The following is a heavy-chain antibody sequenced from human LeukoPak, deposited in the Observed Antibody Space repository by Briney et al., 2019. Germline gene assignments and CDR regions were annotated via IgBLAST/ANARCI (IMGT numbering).Heavy chain of an antibody. CDR2: IHLNGNA. CDR3: ARVISSAWRQLDL. V-gene: IGHV4-4*02. D-gene: IGHD3-22*01. CDR1: GDSIINYAW. Sequence: PSGTLSLTCSVSGDSIINYAWWSWVRQTPGKGLEWIGEIHLNGNAIYNPSLKSRVTMSIDKSNNQFSLNLNSVTAADTAVYYCARVISSAWRQLDLWGQGTLVTV. J-gene: IGHJ5*02.